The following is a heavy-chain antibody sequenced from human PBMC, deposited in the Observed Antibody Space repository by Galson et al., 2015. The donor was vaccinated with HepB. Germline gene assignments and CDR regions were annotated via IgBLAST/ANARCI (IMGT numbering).Heavy chain of an antibody. Sequence: SLRLSCAASGFTFSGSAMHWVRQASGKGLEWVGRIRSKANSYATAYAASVKGRFTISRDDSKNTAYLQMNSLKTEDTAVYYCTRWLYCGGDCYSHFDYWGQGTLVTVSS. J-gene: IGHJ4*02. D-gene: IGHD2-21*02. V-gene: IGHV3-73*01. CDR2: IRSKANSYAT. CDR3: TRWLYCGGDCYSHFDY. CDR1: GFTFSGSA.